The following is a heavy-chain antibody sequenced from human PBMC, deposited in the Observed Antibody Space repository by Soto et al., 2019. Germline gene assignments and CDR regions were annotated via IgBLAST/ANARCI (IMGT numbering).Heavy chain of an antibody. CDR3: PRHIGDDSGDYIDS. D-gene: IGHD4-17*01. J-gene: IGHJ4*02. CDR2: VSYDGSTK. V-gene: IGHV3-30*01. CDR1: GFTFSSYG. Sequence: QVQLVESGGGVVQPGRSLRLSCAASGFTFSSYGMHWVRQAPGKGLEWVAVVSYDGSTKFHADSVKGRFTISRDSSKNTESLQMNSLRAEDTAIYYCPRHIGDDSGDYIDSWGQGILVTVSS.